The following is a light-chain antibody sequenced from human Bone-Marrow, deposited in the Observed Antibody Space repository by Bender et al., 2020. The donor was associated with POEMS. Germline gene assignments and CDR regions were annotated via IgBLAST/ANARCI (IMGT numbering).Light chain of an antibody. CDR1: ALPNEY. CDR3: QTADSSGSYVV. V-gene: IGLV3-25*03. Sequence: SYVLTQPPSVSVSPGQTARIPCSRHALPNEYAYWYQKKTGQAPVLVIYRDIERPSGIPERFSGSTSGTTVTLTISPVQAEDEADYYCQTADSSGSYVVFGGGTKLTVL. J-gene: IGLJ3*02. CDR2: RDI.